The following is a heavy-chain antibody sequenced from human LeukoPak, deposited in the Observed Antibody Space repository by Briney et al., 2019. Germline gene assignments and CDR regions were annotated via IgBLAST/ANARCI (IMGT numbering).Heavy chain of an antibody. Sequence: GGSLRLSCAASGYTFSIYGMNWVRQAPGKGLDWVAIIWYDGSNTYFADSVMGRINIPKHNFKNTVYLQMNSLKNEGTGVYYCARAGIVTALDYWGQGAQVTVSS. V-gene: IGHV3-33*01. CDR3: ARAGIVTALDY. CDR1: GYTFSIYG. CDR2: IWYDGSNT. J-gene: IGHJ4*02. D-gene: IGHD2/OR15-2a*01.